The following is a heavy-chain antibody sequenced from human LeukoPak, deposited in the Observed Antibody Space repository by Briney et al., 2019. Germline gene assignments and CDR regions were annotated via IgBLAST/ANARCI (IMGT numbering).Heavy chain of an antibody. V-gene: IGHV3-30*18. Sequence: GGSLRLSCAASGFTFSSYGMHWVRQAPGKGLEWVAVISYDGSNKYYADSVKGRFTISRDNSKNTLYLQMNSLRAEDTAVYYCAKFGHSTLVNFDYWGQGTLVTVSS. CDR1: GFTFSSYG. D-gene: IGHD6-13*01. J-gene: IGHJ4*02. CDR3: AKFGHSTLVNFDY. CDR2: ISYDGSNK.